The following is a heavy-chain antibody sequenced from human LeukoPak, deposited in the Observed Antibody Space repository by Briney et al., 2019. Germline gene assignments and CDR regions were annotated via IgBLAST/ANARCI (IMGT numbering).Heavy chain of an antibody. CDR1: GGSTSSGSYY. J-gene: IGHJ6*03. CDR2: IYTGGST. CDR3: ARDSLLPSAMGYYYMHV. D-gene: IGHD2-2*01. V-gene: IGHV4-61*02. Sequence: SETLSLTYTVSGGSTSSGSYYWSWIRRPAGKGLEWIGRIYTGGSTNHNPSLKSRVTISVDTSKNQFSLKLSSVTAADTALYYCARDSLLPSAMGYYYMHVWGKGTTVTVSS.